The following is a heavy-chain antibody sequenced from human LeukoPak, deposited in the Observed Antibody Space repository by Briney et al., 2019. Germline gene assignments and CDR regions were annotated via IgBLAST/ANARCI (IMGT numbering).Heavy chain of an antibody. CDR2: IYSSGSA. CDR3: ARHVSPTMIVNS. D-gene: IGHD3-22*01. CDR1: GGSISSYY. J-gene: IGHJ4*02. V-gene: IGHV4-59*08. Sequence: SETLSLTCTVSGGSISSYYWSCIRQPPGKGLEWIGYIYSSGSANYNPSLRRRVTISVDTSKNQFSLRLSSVTAADMALYYCARHVSPTMIVNSWGQGALVTVSS.